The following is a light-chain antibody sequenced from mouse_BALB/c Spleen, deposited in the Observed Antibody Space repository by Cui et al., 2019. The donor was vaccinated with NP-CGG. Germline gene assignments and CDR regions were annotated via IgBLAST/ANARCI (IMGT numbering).Light chain of an antibody. CDR1: TGAVTTSNY. CDR3: ALWYSNHWV. J-gene: IGLJ1*01. V-gene: IGLV1*01. Sequence: AVVTQESELTTSPGETVTLTCRSSTGAVTTSNYANRVQEKPDYLFTGLIGGTNNRAPGVPARFSGSLIGDKAALTITGAQTEDEAIYFCALWYSNHWVFGGGTKLTVL. CDR2: GTN.